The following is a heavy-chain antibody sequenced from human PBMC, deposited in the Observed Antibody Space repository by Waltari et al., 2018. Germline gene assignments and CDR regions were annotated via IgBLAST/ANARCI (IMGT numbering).Heavy chain of an antibody. Sequence: QVPLVQSGAEVKKPGASVKVSCKASGYTFTGYYMDWVRQAPGQGLGGMVWITPNRGGTNYAQKYQGRVTKTRDTSISTVYMALSRLRSDDTVVYYCASDRDCSSTSCQGWYCDLWGRGTLVTVAS. V-gene: IGHV1-2*02. CDR2: ITPNRGGT. CDR3: ASDRDCSSTSCQGWYCDL. CDR1: GYTFTGYY. D-gene: IGHD2-2*01. J-gene: IGHJ2*01.